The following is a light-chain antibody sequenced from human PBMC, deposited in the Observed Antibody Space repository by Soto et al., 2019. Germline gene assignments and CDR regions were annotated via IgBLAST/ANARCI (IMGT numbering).Light chain of an antibody. CDR3: QQCYNWPQST. J-gene: IGKJ1*01. CDR1: QSVGTF. V-gene: IGKV3-11*01. Sequence: EIVLTQSPATLSLSPGERATLSCRASQSVGTFFAWYQQKPGQAPRLLIYDASNRATGIPARFSGTGSGTDFNLTLSSLEPEDSELYYCQQCYNWPQSTSGEGTKADI. CDR2: DAS.